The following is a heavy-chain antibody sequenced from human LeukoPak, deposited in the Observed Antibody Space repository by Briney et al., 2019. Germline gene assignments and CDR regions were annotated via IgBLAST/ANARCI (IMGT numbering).Heavy chain of an antibody. CDR2: INPSGGTT. V-gene: IGHV1-46*01. CDR3: AREPYYDSSGYASDY. D-gene: IGHD3-22*01. CDR1: GYTFTKYY. J-gene: IGHJ4*02. Sequence: ASVKVSCKASGYTFTKYYIHWIRQAPGQGPEWMGMINPSGGTTTYAQKFQGRVTMTRDTSTSTVYMELSSLRSEDTAVYYCAREPYYDSSGYASDYWGQGTLVTVSS.